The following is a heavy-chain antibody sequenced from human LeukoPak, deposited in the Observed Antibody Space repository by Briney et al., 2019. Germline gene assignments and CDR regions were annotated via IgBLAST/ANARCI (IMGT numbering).Heavy chain of an antibody. CDR3: ARARSSYGYGDAFDI. V-gene: IGHV3-30*03. J-gene: IGHJ3*02. Sequence: GGSLRLSCAASGITISNYGVHWVRQAPGKGLEWVAVISYDGSSKYYADSVKGRFTISRDNSKNTLYLQMNSLRAEDTAVYYCARARSSYGYGDAFDIWGQGTMVTVSS. CDR2: ISYDGSSK. D-gene: IGHD5-18*01. CDR1: GITISNYG.